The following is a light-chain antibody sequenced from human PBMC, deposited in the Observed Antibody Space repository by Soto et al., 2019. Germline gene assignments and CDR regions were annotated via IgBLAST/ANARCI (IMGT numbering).Light chain of an antibody. CDR2: TAS. Sequence: DIQMTQSPSSLSASVGDRVTITCRASQSIGRYLNWYQQKPGKAPNLLIHTASSLHSGVLSRFSGSGSGTDFTLTISSLQPEDFATYYCHQSYSTLYTFGQGTKVEI. CDR1: QSIGRY. CDR3: HQSYSTLYT. V-gene: IGKV1-39*01. J-gene: IGKJ2*01.